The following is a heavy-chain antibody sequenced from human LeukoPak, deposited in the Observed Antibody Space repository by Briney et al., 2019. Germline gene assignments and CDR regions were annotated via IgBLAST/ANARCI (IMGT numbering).Heavy chain of an antibody. CDR3: ARGRAYYDILTGYYKSGGYDY. D-gene: IGHD3-9*01. V-gene: IGHV4-39*07. Sequence: SETLSLTCTVSGGSISSSSYYWGWIRQPPGKGLEWIGSIYYSGSTNYNPSLKSRVTISVDTSKNQFSLKLSSVTAADTAVYYCARGRAYYDILTGYYKSGGYDYWGQGTLVTVSS. CDR2: IYYSGST. J-gene: IGHJ4*02. CDR1: GGSISSSSYY.